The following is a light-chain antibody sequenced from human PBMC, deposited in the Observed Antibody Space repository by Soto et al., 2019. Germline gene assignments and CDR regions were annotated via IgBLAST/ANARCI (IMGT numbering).Light chain of an antibody. J-gene: IGKJ1*01. V-gene: IGKV1-5*01. Sequence: DIQMTQSPSTLSASVGDRVTITCRASQSISSWLAWYQQKPGKAPKLLIYDASSLESGVPSRFSGSGYGTEFTLTISSLQPDDFATYYCQQYNSYSVWTFGQGTKVEIK. CDR3: QQYNSYSVWT. CDR1: QSISSW. CDR2: DAS.